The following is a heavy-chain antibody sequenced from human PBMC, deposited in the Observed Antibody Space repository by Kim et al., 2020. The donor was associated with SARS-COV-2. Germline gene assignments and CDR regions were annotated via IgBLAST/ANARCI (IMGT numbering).Heavy chain of an antibody. J-gene: IGHJ4*01. CDR3: AKSIEVSARPPNDPQDY. D-gene: IGHD6-6*01. V-gene: IGHV3-30*18. Sequence: GGSLRLSCAASGFTFSSYGMHWVRQAPGKGLEWVAVISYDGSNKYYADSVKGRFTISRDNSKNTLYLQMNSLRAEDTAVYYCAKSIEVSARPPNDPQDY. CDR2: ISYDGSNK. CDR1: GFTFSSYG.